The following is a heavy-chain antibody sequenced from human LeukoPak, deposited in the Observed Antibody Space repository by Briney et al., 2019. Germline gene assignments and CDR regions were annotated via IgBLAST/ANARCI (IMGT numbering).Heavy chain of an antibody. D-gene: IGHD2-15*01. CDR2: ISGSGGST. CDR3: ARSGLNRFDY. CDR1: GFTFSSSS. Sequence: GGSLRLSCAASGFTFSSSSMNWVRQAPGKGREWVSAISGSGGSTYYADSVKGRFTISRDNSKNTLYLQMNSLRAEDTAAYYCARSGLNRFDYWGQGTLVTVSS. J-gene: IGHJ4*02. V-gene: IGHV3-23*01.